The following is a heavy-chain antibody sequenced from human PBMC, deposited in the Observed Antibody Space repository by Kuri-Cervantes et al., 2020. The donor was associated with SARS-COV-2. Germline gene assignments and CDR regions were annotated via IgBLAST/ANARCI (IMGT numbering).Heavy chain of an antibody. CDR2: VSGSGGST. CDR1: GFTFSSYA. Sequence: GGSLRLSCAASGFTFSSYAMSWVRQAPGKGLEWVSAVSGSGGSTYYADSVKGRFTISRDNSKNTLYLQMNSLRAEDTAVYYCAKDQRGNPDYFDYWGQGTLVTVSS. V-gene: IGHV3-23*01. J-gene: IGHJ4*02. CDR3: AKDQRGNPDYFDY. D-gene: IGHD1-14*01.